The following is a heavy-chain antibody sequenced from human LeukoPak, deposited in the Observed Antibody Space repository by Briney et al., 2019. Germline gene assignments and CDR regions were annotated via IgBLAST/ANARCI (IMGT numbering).Heavy chain of an antibody. J-gene: IGHJ4*02. CDR1: GGSISSYY. D-gene: IGHD3-10*01. CDR3: ARGGSLWFGESSFDY. CDR2: IYYSGST. Sequence: SETLSLTCTVSGGSISSYYWSWIRQPPGKGLEWIGYIYYSGSTNYNPSLKSRVTISVDTSKNQFSLRLSSVTAADTAVYYCARGGSLWFGESSFDYWGQGTLVTVSS. V-gene: IGHV4-59*01.